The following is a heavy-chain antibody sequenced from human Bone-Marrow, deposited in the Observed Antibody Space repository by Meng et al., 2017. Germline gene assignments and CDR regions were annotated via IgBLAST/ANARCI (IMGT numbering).Heavy chain of an antibody. CDR3: ARGGSSGWYPDNYYYYGMDV. J-gene: IGHJ6*02. CDR1: GFTVSSNY. V-gene: IGHV3-66*02. Sequence: ESLKISCAASGFTVSSNYMSWVRQAPGKGLEWVSVIYSSGSTYYADSVKGRFTISRDNSKNTLYLQMNSLRAEDTAVYYCARGGSSGWYPDNYYYYGMDVWGQGTTVTVSS. D-gene: IGHD6-19*01. CDR2: IYSSGST.